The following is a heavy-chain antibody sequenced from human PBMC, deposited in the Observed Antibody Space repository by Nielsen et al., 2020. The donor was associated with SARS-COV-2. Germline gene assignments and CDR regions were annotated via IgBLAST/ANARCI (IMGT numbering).Heavy chain of an antibody. CDR1: GFTFSSYW. J-gene: IGHJ3*02. V-gene: IGHV3-7*03. CDR2: IKQDGSEK. D-gene: IGHD6-13*01. CDR3: ARDRSSIAAAGEAFDI. Sequence: GGSLRLSCAASGFTFSSYWMSWVRQAPGKGLEWVANIKQDGSEKYYVDSVKGRFTISRDNAKNSLYLQMNSLRAEDTAVYYCARDRSSIAAAGEAFDIWGQGTMVTVSS.